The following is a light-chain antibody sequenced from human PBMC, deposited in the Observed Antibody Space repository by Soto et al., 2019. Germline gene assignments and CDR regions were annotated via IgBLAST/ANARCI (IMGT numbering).Light chain of an antibody. CDR1: QSVSSTY. Sequence: EIVLTQSPGTLSLSPGERVTLSCRASQSVSSTYLAWYQQKPGQAPRLLIYGASSRATGIPDRFSGSGYGTDFTLTISRLEPEDFAVYYCQQFGSSPLYTFGQGTKLEIK. CDR2: GAS. CDR3: QQFGSSPLYT. V-gene: IGKV3-20*01. J-gene: IGKJ2*01.